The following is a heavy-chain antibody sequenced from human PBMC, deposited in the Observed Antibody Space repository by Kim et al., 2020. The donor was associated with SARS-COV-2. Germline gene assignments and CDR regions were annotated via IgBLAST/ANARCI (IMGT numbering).Heavy chain of an antibody. Sequence: GSTNYDPSLKSRVTISVDTSKNQCSLKLSSVTAADTAVYYCARWDTAMDNWGQGTLVTVSS. D-gene: IGHD5-18*01. CDR3: ARWDTAMDN. V-gene: IGHV4-59*01. CDR2: GST. J-gene: IGHJ4*02.